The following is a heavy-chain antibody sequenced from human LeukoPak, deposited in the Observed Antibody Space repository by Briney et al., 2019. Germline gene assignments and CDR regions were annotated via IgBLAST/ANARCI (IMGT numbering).Heavy chain of an antibody. CDR3: ASVRIRQWLVFPSFDY. CDR2: INPNSGGT. J-gene: IGHJ4*02. D-gene: IGHD6-19*01. Sequence: ASVKVSCKASGYTFTGYYMHWVRQAPGQGLEWMGRINPNSGGTNYAQKFQGRVTMTRDTSISTAYMELSRLRSDDTAVYYCASVRIRQWLVFPSFDYWGQGTLVTVSS. CDR1: GYTFTGYY. V-gene: IGHV1-2*06.